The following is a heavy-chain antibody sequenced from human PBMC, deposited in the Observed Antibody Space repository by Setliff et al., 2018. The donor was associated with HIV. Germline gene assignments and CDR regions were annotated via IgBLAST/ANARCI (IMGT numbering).Heavy chain of an antibody. CDR2: VHSTGTT. D-gene: IGHD3-10*01. V-gene: IGHV4-4*07. CDR3: ARARITMIGGRLEPYAFDR. CDR1: GGSFGTYY. Sequence: SETLSLTCTVSGGSFGTYYWSWIRQPAGEGPEYIGRVHSTGTTIYNPSLKSRVTMSVDASKNQLSLKLRSVTAADTAVYYCARARITMIGGRLEPYAFDRWGQGTKVTVS. J-gene: IGHJ3*01.